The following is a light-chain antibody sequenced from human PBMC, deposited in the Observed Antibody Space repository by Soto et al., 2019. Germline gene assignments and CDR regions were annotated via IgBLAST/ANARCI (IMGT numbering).Light chain of an antibody. Sequence: DIQMTQSPSSLSASVGDRVTITCRASQGIRIDLGWYQQKPGKAPKRLIYDASNLQSGVPSRFSGSGSGTEFTLTISSLQPEDFATYSCLQHYSYPWTFGQGTKWIS. J-gene: IGKJ1*01. CDR2: DAS. CDR3: LQHYSYPWT. CDR1: QGIRID. V-gene: IGKV1-17*01.